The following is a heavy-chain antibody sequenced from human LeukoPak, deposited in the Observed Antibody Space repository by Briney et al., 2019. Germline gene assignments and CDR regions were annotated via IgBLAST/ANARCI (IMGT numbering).Heavy chain of an antibody. D-gene: IGHD3-3*01. CDR3: ARQERIETPNYDFWSGSMFWFDP. J-gene: IGHJ5*02. CDR1: GGSISSYY. CDR2: IYYSGST. Sequence: KSSETLSLTCTVSGGSISSYYWSWIRQPPGKGLEWIGYIYYSGSTNYNPSLKSRVTISVDTSKNQFSLKLSSVTAADTAVYYCARQERIETPNYDFWSGSMFWFDPWGQGTLVTVSS. V-gene: IGHV4-59*01.